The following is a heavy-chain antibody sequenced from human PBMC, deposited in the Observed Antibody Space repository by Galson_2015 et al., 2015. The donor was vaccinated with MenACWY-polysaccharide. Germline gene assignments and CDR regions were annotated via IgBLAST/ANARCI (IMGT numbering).Heavy chain of an antibody. CDR3: ARSASTGERFLEWLSRLTYNGMDV. Sequence: SVKVSCKASGYTFTNYYISWVRCAPGQGPEWMGWINGYNGKTKYAQKVQGRVTMTTDKSTSTTYMELRSLRSDDTAVYYCARSASTGERFLEWLSRLTYNGMDVWGQGTTVIVSS. J-gene: IGHJ6*02. CDR2: INGYNGKT. CDR1: GYTFTNYY. D-gene: IGHD3-3*01. V-gene: IGHV1-18*04.